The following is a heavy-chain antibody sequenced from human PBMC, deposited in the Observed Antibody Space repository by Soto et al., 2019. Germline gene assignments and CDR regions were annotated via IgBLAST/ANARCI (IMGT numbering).Heavy chain of an antibody. CDR2: IYYSGTT. CDR1: GGSISSSY. V-gene: IGHV4-59*01. CDR3: ARSVVHQWLVHDAFDV. D-gene: IGHD6-19*01. Sequence: PSETLSLTCTVSGGSISSSYWSWIRQFPGKGLEWIAYIYYSGTTNYNPSLESRVTISIDTSKNQFSLRLTSVTAADTAVYYCARSVVHQWLVHDAFDVWGRGTLVTVSS. J-gene: IGHJ3*01.